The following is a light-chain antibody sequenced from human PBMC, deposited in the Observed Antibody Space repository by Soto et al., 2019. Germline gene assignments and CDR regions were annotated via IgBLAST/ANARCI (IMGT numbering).Light chain of an antibody. Sequence: EIVMTHSPATLSVSPGETATLSCRASQSVSSNLAWYQQKPGQAPRLLIYGASTRATGIPARFSGSGSGTEFTLTINRLQSEDFAVYYCQQYNEWPPLYTFGQGTKLEIK. CDR2: GAS. CDR3: QQYNEWPPLYT. J-gene: IGKJ2*01. V-gene: IGKV3D-15*01. CDR1: QSVSSN.